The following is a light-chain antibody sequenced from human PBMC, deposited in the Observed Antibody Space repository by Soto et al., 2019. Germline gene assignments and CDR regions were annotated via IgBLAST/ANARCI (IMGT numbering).Light chain of an antibody. CDR3: CSYAGINSV. J-gene: IGLJ3*02. CDR1: SSDVASYNL. CDR2: EVS. Sequence: QSALTQPASVSGSPGQSITISCTGTSSDVASYNLVSWYQQHPGKAPKLMIYEVSKRPSGVSNRFSGSKSGNTASLTISGLQAEDEADYYCCSYAGINSVFGGGTKLTV. V-gene: IGLV2-23*02.